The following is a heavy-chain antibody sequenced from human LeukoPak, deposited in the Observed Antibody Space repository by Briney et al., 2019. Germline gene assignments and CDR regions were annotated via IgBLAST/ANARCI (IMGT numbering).Heavy chain of an antibody. CDR3: ATSVWFGASNNWFDP. Sequence: PSETLSLTCAVYGGSFSGYYWSWIRQPPGKGLEWIGYIYYSGSTNYNPSLKSRVTISVDTSKNQFSLKLSSVTAADTAVYYCATSVWFGASNNWFDPWGQGTLVTVSS. V-gene: IGHV4-59*01. J-gene: IGHJ5*02. D-gene: IGHD3-10*01. CDR1: GGSFSGYY. CDR2: IYYSGST.